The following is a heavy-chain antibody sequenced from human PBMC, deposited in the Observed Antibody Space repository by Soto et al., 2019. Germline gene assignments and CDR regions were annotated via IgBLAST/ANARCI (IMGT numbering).Heavy chain of an antibody. CDR3: ARGDQDIVVPRGAFDI. Sequence: ASVKVSCKASGGTFSSYAISWVRQAPGQGLEWMGGIIPIFGTANYAQKFQGGVTITADESTSTAYMELSSLRSEDTAVYYCARGDQDIVVPRGAFDIWGKGTMVTVSS. V-gene: IGHV1-69*13. J-gene: IGHJ3*02. D-gene: IGHD3-22*01. CDR1: GGTFSSYA. CDR2: IIPIFGTA.